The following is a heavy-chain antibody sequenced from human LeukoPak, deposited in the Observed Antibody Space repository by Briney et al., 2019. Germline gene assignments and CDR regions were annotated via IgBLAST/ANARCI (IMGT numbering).Heavy chain of an antibody. J-gene: IGHJ4*02. CDR1: GGSISGFY. D-gene: IGHD3-22*01. CDR3: AKMGRYYYDSSGYWWGPHFDY. V-gene: IGHV3-23*01. CDR2: ISGSGGST. Sequence: PSETLSLTCTVSGGSISGFYWSWIRQPPGKGLEWVSAISGSGGSTYYADSVKGRFTISRDNSKNTLYLQMNSLRAEDTAVYYCAKMGRYYYDSSGYWWGPHFDYWGQGTLVTVSS.